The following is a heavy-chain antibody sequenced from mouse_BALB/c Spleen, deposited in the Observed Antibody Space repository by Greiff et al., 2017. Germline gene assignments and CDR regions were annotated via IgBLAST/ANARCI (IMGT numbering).Heavy chain of an antibody. V-gene: IGHV3-2*02. CDR2: ISYSGST. J-gene: IGHJ3*01. CDR1: GYSITSDYA. CDR3: ARTRGIAY. Sequence: EVKLVESGPGLVKPSQSLSLTCTVTGYSITSDYAWNWIRQFPGNKLEWMGYISYSGSTSYNPSLKSRISITRDTSKNQFFLQLNSVTTEDTATYYCARTRGIAYWGQGTLVTVSA.